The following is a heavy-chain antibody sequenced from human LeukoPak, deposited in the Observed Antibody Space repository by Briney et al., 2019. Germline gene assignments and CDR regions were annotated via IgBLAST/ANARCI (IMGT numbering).Heavy chain of an antibody. CDR2: IYNSGNT. J-gene: IGHJ5*02. D-gene: IGHD2-2*01. V-gene: IGHV4-59*11. CDR1: GGSITSHY. Sequence: PSETLSLTCTVSGGSITSHYWSWIRQPPGKGLEWIGYIYNSGNTNYNPSLKSRVTISLDTSKNQFSLKLTPVTAADTAIYYCASGGYCGTTSCYPKWFDPWGQGTLVTVSS. CDR3: ASGGYCGTTSCYPKWFDP.